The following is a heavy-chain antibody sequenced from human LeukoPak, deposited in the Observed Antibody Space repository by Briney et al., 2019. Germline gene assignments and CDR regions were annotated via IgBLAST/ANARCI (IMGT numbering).Heavy chain of an antibody. V-gene: IGHV3-9*01. CDR2: ISWNSGSI. CDR1: GFTFDDYA. CDR3: AKEQDAFDI. J-gene: IGHJ3*02. Sequence: GGSLRLSCAASGFTFDDYAMHWVQQAPGKGLEWVSGISWNSGSIGYADSVKGRFTISRDNAKNSLYLQMNSLRAEDTALYYCAKEQDAFDIWGQGTMVTVSS.